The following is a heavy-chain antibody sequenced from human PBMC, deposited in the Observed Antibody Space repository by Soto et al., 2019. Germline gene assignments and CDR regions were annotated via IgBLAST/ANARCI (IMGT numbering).Heavy chain of an antibody. D-gene: IGHD3-3*01. CDR2: ISSGTSTI. CDR3: ARGRITIFGGYDY. V-gene: IGHV3-11*01. Sequence: LRLSCTASGFTFSDYYMSWIRQAPGKGLEWVSYISSGTSTIYYADSVKGRFTISRDNAKNSLYLQMNSLRAEDTAVYYCARGRITIFGGYDYWGQGTLVTVSS. CDR1: GFTFSDYY. J-gene: IGHJ4*02.